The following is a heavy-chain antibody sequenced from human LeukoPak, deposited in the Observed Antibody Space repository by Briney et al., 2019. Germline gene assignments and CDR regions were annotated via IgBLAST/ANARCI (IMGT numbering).Heavy chain of an antibody. J-gene: IGHJ4*02. D-gene: IGHD2-21*02. V-gene: IGHV1-46*01. CDR1: GYTFTSYY. CDR3: ARGVHIVVVTAMALDY. CDR2: INPSGGST. Sequence: ASVKVSCKASGYTFTSYYMHWVRQAPGQGLEWMGIINPSGGSTSYAQKFQGRVTMTRDTSTSTVYMELSSLRSEDTAVYYCARGVHIVVVTAMALDYWGQGTLVTVSS.